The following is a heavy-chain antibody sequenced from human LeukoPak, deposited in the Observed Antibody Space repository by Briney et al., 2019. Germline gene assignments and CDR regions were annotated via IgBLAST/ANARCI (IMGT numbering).Heavy chain of an antibody. CDR1: GFTFKKYW. CDR2: IKEDGSET. V-gene: IGHV3-7*01. Sequence: GGSLRLSCAASGFTFKKYWMNWVRQVPGKGLECLANIKEDGSETYYADSVKGRFTISRDNPKNLLSLQINSLRVEDTAVYYCARETPRRGETRDGYRWGQGTLVTVSS. J-gene: IGHJ4*02. D-gene: IGHD5-24*01. CDR3: ARETPRRGETRDGYR.